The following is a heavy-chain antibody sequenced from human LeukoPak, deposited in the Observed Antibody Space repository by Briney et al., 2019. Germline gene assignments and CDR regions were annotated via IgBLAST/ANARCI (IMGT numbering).Heavy chain of an antibody. D-gene: IGHD6-19*01. CDR2: INHSGST. V-gene: IGHV4-34*01. J-gene: IGHJ3*02. CDR1: GGSFSGYY. Sequence: SETLSLTCAVYGGSFSGYYWSWIRQPPGKGLEWIGEINHSGSTNYNPSLKSRVTISVDTSKNQFSLKLSSVTAADTAVYYCARAYSSGPAGTFDIWGQGTMVTVSS. CDR3: ARAYSSGPAGTFDI.